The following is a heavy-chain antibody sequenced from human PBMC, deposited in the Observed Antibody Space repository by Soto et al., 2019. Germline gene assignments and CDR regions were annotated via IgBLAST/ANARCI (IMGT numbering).Heavy chain of an antibody. J-gene: IGHJ4*02. Sequence: VQLVESGGGLVQPGGSLRLSCAASGLTFSSHAMTWVRQAPGKGLEWVSGISGNGRSTYYADSVKGRFTISRENSRNTLFLQMSSLRAEDTAVYYCAAQASGKYTPWDFWGQGTPVTVSS. CDR3: AAQASGKYTPWDF. CDR1: GLTFSSHA. D-gene: IGHD1-26*01. CDR2: ISGNGRST. V-gene: IGHV3-23*04.